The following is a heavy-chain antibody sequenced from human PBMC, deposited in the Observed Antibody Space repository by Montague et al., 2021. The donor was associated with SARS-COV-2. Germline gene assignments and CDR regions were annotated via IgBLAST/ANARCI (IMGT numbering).Heavy chain of an antibody. CDR2: TYYRSKWFN. D-gene: IGHD1-1*01. CDR1: GDSVSSNRAS. Sequence: CAISGDSVSSNRASWNWIRQSPSRGLEWLGRTYYRSKWFNDYSVSVSIRITIDPDTSKNVFSLHLRPVTPEDTAVYFCARTTALAASADGLDVWGPGTLISVSS. V-gene: IGHV6-1*01. CDR3: ARTTALAASADGLDV. J-gene: IGHJ3*01.